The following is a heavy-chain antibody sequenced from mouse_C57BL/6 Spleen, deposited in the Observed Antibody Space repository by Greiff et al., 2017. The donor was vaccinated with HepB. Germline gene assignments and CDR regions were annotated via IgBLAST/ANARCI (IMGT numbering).Heavy chain of an antibody. Sequence: EVKVVESGEGLVKPGGSLKLSCAASGFTFSSYAMSWVRQTPEKRLEWVAYISSGGDYIYYADTVKGRFTISRDNARNTLYLQMSSLKSEDTAMYYCTRPHYGNFTSWFAYWGQGTLVTVSA. CDR2: ISSGGDYI. J-gene: IGHJ3*01. D-gene: IGHD2-1*01. V-gene: IGHV5-9-1*02. CDR1: GFTFSSYA. CDR3: TRPHYGNFTSWFAY.